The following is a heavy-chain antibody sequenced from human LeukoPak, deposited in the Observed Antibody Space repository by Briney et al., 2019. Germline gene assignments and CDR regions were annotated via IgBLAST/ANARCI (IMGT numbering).Heavy chain of an antibody. CDR2: IKQDGSEK. Sequence: GGSLRLSCAASGFTFSSYWMSWVRQAPGKGLEWVANIKQDGSEKYYVDSVKGRFTISRDNAKNSLYLQMNSLRAEDTAVYYCARESGSVTSEVDFDYWGQGTLVTVSS. D-gene: IGHD4-17*01. CDR1: GFTFSSYW. J-gene: IGHJ4*02. CDR3: ARESGSVTSEVDFDY. V-gene: IGHV3-7*01.